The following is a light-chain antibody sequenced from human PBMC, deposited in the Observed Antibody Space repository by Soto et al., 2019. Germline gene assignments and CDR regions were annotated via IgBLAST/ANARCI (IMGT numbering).Light chain of an antibody. CDR2: GNN. J-gene: IGLJ1*01. CDR1: SSNIGAGYG. CDR3: QSYDISLSGFV. V-gene: IGLV1-40*01. Sequence: QSVLTQPPSVSGAPGQRVTISCTGSSSNIGAGYGVHYYQQLPGRAPKLLIYGNNNRPSGVPDRFSGSKSGTSASLAITGLRAEDEADYYCQSYDISLSGFVFGTGTKVTVL.